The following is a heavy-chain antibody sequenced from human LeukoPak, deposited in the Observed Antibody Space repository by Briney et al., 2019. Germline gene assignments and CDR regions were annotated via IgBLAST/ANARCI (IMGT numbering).Heavy chain of an antibody. CDR2: IGSGSSTI. CDR3: ARDYSSTSGKHAFDI. V-gene: IGHV3-48*01. D-gene: IGHD6-13*01. CDR1: GFTFSSYS. Sequence: GGSLRLSCAASGFTFSSYSMNWVRQAPGKGLEWVSYIGSGSSTIKYADSVKGRFTISRDNAKNSLYLQVNSLRVEDTAVYYCARDYSSTSGKHAFDIWGQGTMVTVSS. J-gene: IGHJ3*02.